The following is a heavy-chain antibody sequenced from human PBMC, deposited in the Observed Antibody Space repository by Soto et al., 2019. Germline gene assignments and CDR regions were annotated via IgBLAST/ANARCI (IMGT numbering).Heavy chain of an antibody. CDR1: GFTFSNFG. J-gene: IGHJ2*01. CDR2: IWYDGSNE. CDR3: ARLNTGWYFDL. V-gene: IGHV3-33*01. D-gene: IGHD4-17*01. Sequence: LRLSCAASGFTFSNFGMHWVRQAPGKGLEWVAVIWYDGSNEYYPDSVKGRFTISRDNSKNTLYLQMNSLRAEDTAVYYCARLNTGWYFDLWGRGTLVTVSS.